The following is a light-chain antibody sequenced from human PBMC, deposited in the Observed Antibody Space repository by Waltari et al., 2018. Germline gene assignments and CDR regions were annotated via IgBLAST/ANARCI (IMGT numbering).Light chain of an antibody. J-gene: IGKJ1*01. V-gene: IGKV3-20*01. CDR3: QHYVRLPST. CDR2: SAS. Sequence: EIVLTPSPGTMSLSPGQRVTLSCRASQSVSRSLAWYQQKPGQAPRLLIYSASTRAPGIPDRFSGSGSGTDFSLTISRLQPEDFAVDYCQHYVRLPSTFGQGTKVEIK. CDR1: QSVSRS.